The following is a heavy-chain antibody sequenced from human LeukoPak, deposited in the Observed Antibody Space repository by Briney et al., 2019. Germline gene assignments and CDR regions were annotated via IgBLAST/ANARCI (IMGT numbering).Heavy chain of an antibody. J-gene: IGHJ3*02. Sequence: GGSLRLSCEASGFTFNTYSMNWARQAPGKGLEWVSSIDSSGGYMFYADSVKGRFIISRDNAKDSLYLQMNSLRAEDTAVYYCARVATKQQLVLNAFDIWGQGTMVTVSS. V-gene: IGHV3-21*06. CDR3: ARVATKQQLVLNAFDI. D-gene: IGHD6-13*01. CDR2: IDSSGGYM. CDR1: GFTFNTYS.